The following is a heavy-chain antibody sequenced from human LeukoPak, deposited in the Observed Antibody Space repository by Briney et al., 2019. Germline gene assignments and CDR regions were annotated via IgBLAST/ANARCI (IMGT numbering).Heavy chain of an antibody. CDR1: GFTFSTFA. CDR2: IFPSGGEI. CDR3: AGTYDYDKGAFDI. V-gene: IGHV3-23*01. J-gene: IGHJ3*02. Sequence: GGSLRLSCAASGFTFSTFAMIWVRQPPGKGLEWVSSIFPSGGEIHYADSVKGRFTISRDNSKNTLYLQMNSLRAEDTAVYYCAGTYDYDKGAFDIWGQGTMVTVSS. D-gene: IGHD3-22*01.